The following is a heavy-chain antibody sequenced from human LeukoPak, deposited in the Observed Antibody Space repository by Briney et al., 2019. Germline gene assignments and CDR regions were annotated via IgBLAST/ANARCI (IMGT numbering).Heavy chain of an antibody. J-gene: IGHJ4*02. CDR1: GFTFSSYS. V-gene: IGHV3-48*01. D-gene: IGHD3-10*01. CDR3: ARDLERGTGSYDY. Sequence: GGSLRLSCAASGFTFSSYSMNWVRQAPGKGLEWVSYISSSSSTIYYADSVKGRFTISRDNAKNSLYLQMNSLRAEDTAVYYCARDLERGTGSYDYWGQGTLVTVSS. CDR2: ISSSSSTI.